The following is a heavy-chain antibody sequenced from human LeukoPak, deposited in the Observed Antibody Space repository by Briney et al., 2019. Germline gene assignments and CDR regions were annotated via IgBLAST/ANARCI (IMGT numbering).Heavy chain of an antibody. CDR1: GFTFSSYA. CDR3: ARVPYSSSNEYFQH. D-gene: IGHD6-6*01. V-gene: IGHV3-30-3*01. J-gene: IGHJ1*01. Sequence: GGSLRLSCAASGFTFSSYAMHWVRQAPGKGLEWVAVISYDGSNKYYADSVKGRFTISRDNSKNTLYLQMNSLRAEDTAVYHCARVPYSSSNEYFQHWGQGTLVTVSS. CDR2: ISYDGSNK.